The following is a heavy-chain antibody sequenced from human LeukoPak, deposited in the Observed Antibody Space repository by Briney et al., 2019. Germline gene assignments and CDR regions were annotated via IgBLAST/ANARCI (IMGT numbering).Heavy chain of an antibody. CDR1: GFTLSSYA. D-gene: IGHD3-3*01. CDR2: ISISGTTI. Sequence: PGGSLRLSCAASGFTLSSYAMSWVRQAPGKGLEWVSYISISGTTIHYADSVKGRFTISRDNAKNSLYLQMNSLRAEDTAVYYCARDLPLEWLHQWGQGTLLTVSS. CDR3: ARDLPLEWLHQ. J-gene: IGHJ4*02. V-gene: IGHV3-48*03.